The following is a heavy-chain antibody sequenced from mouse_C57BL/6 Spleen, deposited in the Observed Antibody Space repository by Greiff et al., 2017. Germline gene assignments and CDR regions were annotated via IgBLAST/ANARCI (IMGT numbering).Heavy chain of an antibody. J-gene: IGHJ2*01. CDR1: GYTFTDYY. D-gene: IGHD2-12*01. CDR3: ASYLPYSPFSY. V-gene: IGHV1-19*01. Sequence: VQLQQSGPVLVKPGASVKMSCKASGYTFTDYYMNWVKQSHGKSLEWIGVINPYNGGTSYNQKFKGKATLTVDKSSSTAYMELNSLTSEDSAVYYCASYLPYSPFSYGGQGTTLTVSS. CDR2: INPYNGGT.